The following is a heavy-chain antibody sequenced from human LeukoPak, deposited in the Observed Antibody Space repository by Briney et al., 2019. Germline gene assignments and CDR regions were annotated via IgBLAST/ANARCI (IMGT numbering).Heavy chain of an antibody. V-gene: IGHV3-30*02. J-gene: IGHJ4*02. D-gene: IGHD6-19*01. CDR3: AKEGYSSGWALDY. Sequence: GGSLRLSCAASGFTFRNYDMHWVRQAPGKGLEWVAFIWYDGSNKYYADSVKGRFTISRDNSKNTLYLQMNSLRAEDTAVYYCAKEGYSSGWALDYWGQGTLVTVSS. CDR2: IWYDGSNK. CDR1: GFTFRNYD.